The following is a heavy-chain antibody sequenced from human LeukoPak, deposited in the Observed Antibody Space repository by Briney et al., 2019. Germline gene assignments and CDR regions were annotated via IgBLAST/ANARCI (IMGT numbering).Heavy chain of an antibody. V-gene: IGHV5-51*01. CDR3: ARHGTFCSSGSCYDGWFDP. CDR1: GYIFTSYW. Sequence: GESLKISCKGSGYIFTSYWIGWVRQMPGKGLEWMGIIYPGDSDTRYSPSFQGQVTISADKSISTAYLQWSSLKASDTAMYYCARHGTFCSSGSCYDGWFDPWGQGTLVTVSS. CDR2: IYPGDSDT. J-gene: IGHJ5*02. D-gene: IGHD2-15*01.